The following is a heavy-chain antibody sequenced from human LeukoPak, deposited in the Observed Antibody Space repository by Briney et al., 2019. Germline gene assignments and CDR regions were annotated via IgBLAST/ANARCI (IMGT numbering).Heavy chain of an antibody. CDR2: IYSGGST. CDR1: GFTVSSNY. V-gene: IGHV3-53*01. J-gene: IGHJ4*02. D-gene: IGHD1-26*01. Sequence: PGGSLRLSCAASGFTVSSNYMSWVRQAPGKGLEWVSVIYSGGSTYYADSVKGRFTISRDNSKNTLYLQMNSLRAEDTVVYYCARGVGSGSRLRAGDYWGQGTLVTVSS. CDR3: ARGVGSGSRLRAGDY.